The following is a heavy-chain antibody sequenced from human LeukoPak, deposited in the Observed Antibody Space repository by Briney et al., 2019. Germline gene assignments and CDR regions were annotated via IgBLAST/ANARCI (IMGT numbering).Heavy chain of an antibody. D-gene: IGHD2-21*01. V-gene: IGHV3-30-3*01. CDR2: ISYDGSNK. CDR1: GFTFSSYA. Sequence: GGSLRLSCAASGFTFSSYAMHWVRQAPGKGLEWVAVISYDGSNKYYADSVKGRFTISRDNSKNTLYLQMNSLRAEDTAVYYCARDRGEHIVVVPLDPWGQGTLVTVSS. J-gene: IGHJ5*02. CDR3: ARDRGEHIVVVPLDP.